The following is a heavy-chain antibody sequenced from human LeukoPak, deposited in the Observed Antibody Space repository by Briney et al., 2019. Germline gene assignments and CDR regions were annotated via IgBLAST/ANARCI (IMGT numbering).Heavy chain of an antibody. D-gene: IGHD3-10*01. CDR2: ISAYNGNT. J-gene: IGHJ4*02. CDR1: GYTFTSYG. Sequence: ASVKVSCKASGYTFTSYGISWVRQAPGQGLEWMGWISAYNGNTNYAQKLQGRVTMTTDTSTSTAYMELRSLRSDDTAVYYCARDRRAMVRGVIPFDYWGKGTLVTVSS. V-gene: IGHV1-18*01. CDR3: ARDRRAMVRGVIPFDY.